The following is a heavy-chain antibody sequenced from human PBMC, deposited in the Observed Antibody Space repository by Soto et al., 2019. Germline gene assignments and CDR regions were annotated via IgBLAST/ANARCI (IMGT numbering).Heavy chain of an antibody. CDR2: LNPDTGNT. V-gene: IGHV1-3*01. Sequence: QVQLVQSGAELKKPGASVNISCTASGFTFSDNLINWVRQVPGQGLEWMGWLNPDTGNTRYSETFQGRVTISRHPTASIASLELSGLENEDTALYFCARDIQTVGPRANDSFDVWCQGTMITVSS. D-gene: IGHD5-18*01. CDR3: ARDIQTVGPRANDSFDV. J-gene: IGHJ3*01. CDR1: GFTFSDNL.